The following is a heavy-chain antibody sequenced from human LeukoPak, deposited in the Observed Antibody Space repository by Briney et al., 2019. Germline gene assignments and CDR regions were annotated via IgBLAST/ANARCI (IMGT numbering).Heavy chain of an antibody. CDR2: ISAYNGNT. CDR3: AKCRVSSSGSADY. D-gene: IGHD6-19*01. V-gene: IGHV1-18*01. CDR1: GYTFTSYG. J-gene: IGHJ4*02. Sequence: ASVKVSCKASGYTFTSYGISWVRQAPGQGLEWMGWISAYNGNTNYAQKFQGRVTMTRDTSTSTVYMELSSPRSEDTAVYYCAKCRVSSSGSADYWGQGTLVTVSS.